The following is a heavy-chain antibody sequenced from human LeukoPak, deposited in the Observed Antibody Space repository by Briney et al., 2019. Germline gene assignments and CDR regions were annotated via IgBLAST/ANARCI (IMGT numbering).Heavy chain of an antibody. J-gene: IGHJ5*02. CDR2: ISYDGADK. V-gene: IGHV3-30-3*01. Sequence: GGSLRLSCAASGFTFNSYAMTWVRQAPGKGLEWVAVISYDGADKYYADSVKGRFTISRDNSKNMVYLQMNSLRTEDTSLYYCAWGIAVASWGQGTLVTVSS. CDR1: GFTFNSYA. CDR3: AWGIAVAS. D-gene: IGHD6-19*01.